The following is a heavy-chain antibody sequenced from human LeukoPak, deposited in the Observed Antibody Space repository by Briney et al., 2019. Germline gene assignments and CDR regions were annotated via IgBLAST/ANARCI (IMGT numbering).Heavy chain of an antibody. V-gene: IGHV3-7*01. CDR2: IKQDGSEK. CDR3: ARGLTYYYGSGRGYWFDP. Sequence: GGSLRLSCAVSGFTFSSYGMHWVRQAPGKGLEWVANIKQDGSEKYYVDSVKGRFTISRDNAKNSLYLQMNSLRAEDTAVYYCARGLTYYYGSGRGYWFDPWGQGTLVTVSS. D-gene: IGHD3-10*01. J-gene: IGHJ5*02. CDR1: GFTFSSYG.